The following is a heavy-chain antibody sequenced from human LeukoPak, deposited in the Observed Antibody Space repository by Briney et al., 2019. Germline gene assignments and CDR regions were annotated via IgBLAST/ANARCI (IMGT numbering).Heavy chain of an antibody. J-gene: IGHJ4*02. D-gene: IGHD4-23*01. V-gene: IGHV3-15*01. CDR1: GFTFSNAW. CDR3: TTDPGYGGIRPADY. CDR2: IKSKTDGGTT. Sequence: PGGSLRLSCAASGFTFSNAWMSWVRQAPGKGLEWVGRIKSKTDGGTTDYAAPVKGRFTISRDDSKNTLYLQMNSLKTEDTAVYYCTTDPGYGGIRPADYWGQGTLVTVSS.